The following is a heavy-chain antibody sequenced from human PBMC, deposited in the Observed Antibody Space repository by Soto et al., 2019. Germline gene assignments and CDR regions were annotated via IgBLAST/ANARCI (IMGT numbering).Heavy chain of an antibody. CDR2: ISYDGNVA. D-gene: IGHD1-1*01. CDR1: GFTFSNYG. V-gene: IGHV3-30*18. J-gene: IGHJ4*02. CDR3: AKEGPITNWYFDY. Sequence: QVQLVESGGGVVQPGRSLRLSCAASGFTFSNYGMHWVRQAPGKGLEWVIVISYDGNVAYYADSVKGRFTIYRDNSNNTLYLQMNSLRTEDTAMYYCAKEGPITNWYFDYWGRGTLVTVSS.